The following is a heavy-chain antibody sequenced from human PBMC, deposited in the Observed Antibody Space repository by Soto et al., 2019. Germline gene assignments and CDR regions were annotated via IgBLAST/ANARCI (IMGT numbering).Heavy chain of an antibody. J-gene: IGHJ4*02. CDR3: ARGNTGDYRLNY. D-gene: IGHD4-17*01. CDR1: GGSFSGYY. V-gene: IGHV4-34*01. CDR2: INHSGST. Sequence: PSETLSLTCAVYGGSFSGYYWSWIRQPPGKGLEWIGEINHSGSTNYNPSLKSRVTISVDTSKNQFSLKLSSVTAADTAVYYCARGNTGDYRLNYWGQGTLVTVSS.